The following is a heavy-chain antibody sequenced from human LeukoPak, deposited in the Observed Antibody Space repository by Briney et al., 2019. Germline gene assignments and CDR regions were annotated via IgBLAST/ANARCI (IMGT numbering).Heavy chain of an antibody. V-gene: IGHV1-18*01. CDR2: ISAYNGNT. CDR3: ARDEVGATDIDY. D-gene: IGHD1-26*01. J-gene: IGHJ4*02. CDR1: GYTFTSYG. Sequence: ASVKVSCKASGYTFTSYGISGVRQAPGQGREWMGWISAYNGNTNYAQKLQGRVTMTTDTSTSTAYMELRSLRSDDTAVYYCARDEVGATDIDYWGQGTLVTVSP.